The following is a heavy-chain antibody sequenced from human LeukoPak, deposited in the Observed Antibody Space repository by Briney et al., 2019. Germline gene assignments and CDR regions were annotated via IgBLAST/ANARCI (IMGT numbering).Heavy chain of an antibody. J-gene: IGHJ6*03. D-gene: IGHD3-3*01. Sequence: PSETLSLTCTVSGGTISSGSYYWSWIRQPAGKGLEWIGRIYTSGSTNYNPSLKSRVTISVDTSKNQFSLRLSSVTAADTAVYYCARAYYDFWSGLGHYYMDVWGKGTTVTVSS. CDR2: IYTSGST. CDR1: GGTISSGSYY. V-gene: IGHV4-61*02. CDR3: ARAYYDFWSGLGHYYMDV.